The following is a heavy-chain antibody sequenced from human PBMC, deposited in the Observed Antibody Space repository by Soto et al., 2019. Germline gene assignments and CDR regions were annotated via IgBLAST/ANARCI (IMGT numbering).Heavy chain of an antibody. V-gene: IGHV4-59*08. Sequence: QVQLQESGPGLVKPSETLSLTCTVSGGSISSYYWSWIRQPPGKGREWIGYIDYSGSTNYNPSLTGRVTISVDTPKNPFSRKLGSVTAADTAVNYCARRYGGTLDSWGQGTLVTVSS. CDR3: ARRYGGTLDS. D-gene: IGHD4-17*01. CDR2: IDYSGST. CDR1: GGSISSYY. J-gene: IGHJ4*02.